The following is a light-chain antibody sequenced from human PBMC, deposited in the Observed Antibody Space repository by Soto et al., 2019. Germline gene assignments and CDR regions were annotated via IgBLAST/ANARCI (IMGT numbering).Light chain of an antibody. CDR1: NSDVGLYDF. J-gene: IGLJ1*01. CDR3: ISYTSDDVRYV. V-gene: IGLV2-14*01. CDR2: EVS. Sequence: QSALTQPASVSGTPGQSITISCTGSNSDVGLYDFVSWYQHHPGRAPKLIVSEVSHRPSGISNRFSGSKSGNTASLTISGLPSEDEADYYCISYTSDDVRYVFGTGTKLTVL.